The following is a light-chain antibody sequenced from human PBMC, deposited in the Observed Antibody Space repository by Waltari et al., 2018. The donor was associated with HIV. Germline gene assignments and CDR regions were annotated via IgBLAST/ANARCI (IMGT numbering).Light chain of an antibody. Sequence: AVEMTQSPSSVSGSLGGSFTLSCRASQGIRNDLSWFQMKPGGAPKLLIYASTILQTGVPPRFSGSASGTDFTLTISNLQSEDFATYFCLQDFEYPWTFGQGTTVE. J-gene: IGKJ1*01. CDR3: LQDFEYPWT. CDR2: AST. CDR1: QGIRND. V-gene: IGKV1-6*02.